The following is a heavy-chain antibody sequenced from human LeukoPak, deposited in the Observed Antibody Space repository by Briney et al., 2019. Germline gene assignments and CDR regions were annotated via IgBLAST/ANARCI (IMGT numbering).Heavy chain of an antibody. CDR2: IYSGGST. CDR3: ARAYGSGSYRYYYYMDV. CDR1: GFTVSSNY. Sequence: GGSLRLSCAASGFTVSSNYMSWVRQAPGKGLEWVSVIYSGGSTYFADSVKGRITISRDNSKNTLYLQMNSLRAEDTAVYYCARAYGSGSYRYYYYMDVWGKGTTVTVSS. V-gene: IGHV3-53*01. D-gene: IGHD3-10*01. J-gene: IGHJ6*03.